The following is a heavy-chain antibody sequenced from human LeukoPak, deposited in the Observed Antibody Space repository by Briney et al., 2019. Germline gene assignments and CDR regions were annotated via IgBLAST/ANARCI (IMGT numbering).Heavy chain of an antibody. Sequence: GGSLRLSCAASGFTFSSYSMNWVRQAPGKGLEWVSSISSSYIYYADSVKGRFTISRDNAKNSLYLQMNSLTTGDTAFYFCAKDLGLGLVAGGPGAISSWGQGTLVTVPS. D-gene: IGHD6-19*01. CDR3: AKDLGLGLVAGGPGAISS. V-gene: IGHV3-21*01. CDR2: ISSSYI. CDR1: GFTFSSYS. J-gene: IGHJ5*02.